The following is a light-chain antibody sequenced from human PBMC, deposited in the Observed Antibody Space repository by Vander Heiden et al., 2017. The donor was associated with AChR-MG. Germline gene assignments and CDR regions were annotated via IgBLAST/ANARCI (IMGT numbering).Light chain of an antibody. V-gene: IGLV6-57*01. J-gene: IGLJ3*02. Sequence: FMLTQPHSVSESPGKTYTISCPRSHGNIDHNYVQWFPQPPGLCPTTWMHEDYRRTFGVPVRFSGFIDSSSNSASLTLTGLKTEDEADYYCQSFDSTNQVFGGGTKLTVL. CDR1: HGNIDHNY. CDR3: QSFDSTNQV. CDR2: EDY.